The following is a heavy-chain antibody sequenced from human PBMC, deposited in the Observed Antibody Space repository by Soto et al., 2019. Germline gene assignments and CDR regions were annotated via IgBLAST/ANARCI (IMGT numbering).Heavy chain of an antibody. CDR1: VYSISSGYY. CDR2: IYHSGST. V-gene: IGHV4-38-2*02. Sequence: AETLSLTCAVSVYSISSGYYWGWIRQPPVKGLEWIGSIYHSGSTYYNPSLKSRVTISVDTSKNQFSLKLSSVTAADTAVYYCARDGSRVVAATTPSRPFDPWGQGTLVTVSS. CDR3: ARDGSRVVAATTPSRPFDP. D-gene: IGHD2-15*01. J-gene: IGHJ5*02.